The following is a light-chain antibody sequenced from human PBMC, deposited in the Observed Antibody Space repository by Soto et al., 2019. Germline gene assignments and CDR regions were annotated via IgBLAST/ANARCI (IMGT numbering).Light chain of an antibody. J-gene: IGLJ1*01. Sequence: QSALTHPPSVSGSPGHSVTISCTGTSTDFVSYNRVSWYQQPPGTAPKLIIYEASNRPSGVPDRFSGSKSGNTAYLTISGLQAADEADYYCRLYTSENTYVFGTGTKVTV. CDR2: EAS. CDR3: RLYTSENTYV. V-gene: IGLV2-18*01. CDR1: STDFVSYNR.